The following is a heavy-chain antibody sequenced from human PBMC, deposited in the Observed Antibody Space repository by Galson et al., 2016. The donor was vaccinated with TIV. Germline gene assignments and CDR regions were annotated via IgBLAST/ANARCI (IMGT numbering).Heavy chain of an antibody. V-gene: IGHV1-46*01. CDR2: IDPSGGGT. CDR3: AVWANTYYFAL. Sequence: SVKVSCKASGYTFINYYMHWVRQAPGQGLEWVGVIDPSGGGTTCAQEFQGRVTMTRDTSTNTVYMELSSLTSDDTAVFYCAVWANTYYFALWGQGTLIAVSS. D-gene: IGHD2-8*01. CDR1: GYTFINYY. J-gene: IGHJ4*02.